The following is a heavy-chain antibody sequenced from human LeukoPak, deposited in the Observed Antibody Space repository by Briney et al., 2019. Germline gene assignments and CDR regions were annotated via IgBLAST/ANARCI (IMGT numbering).Heavy chain of an antibody. CDR3: ARDPSGGRYFDMNFDY. Sequence: GGSLRLSCAASGFTFSSYGMHWVRQAPGKGLEWVAVIWYDGSNRYHTDSLKGRFTISRDNSKNTLYLQMNSLRAEDTAVYYCARDPSGGRYFDMNFDYWGQGTLVTVSS. D-gene: IGHD3-9*01. CDR1: GFTFSSYG. CDR2: IWYDGSNR. J-gene: IGHJ4*02. V-gene: IGHV3-33*01.